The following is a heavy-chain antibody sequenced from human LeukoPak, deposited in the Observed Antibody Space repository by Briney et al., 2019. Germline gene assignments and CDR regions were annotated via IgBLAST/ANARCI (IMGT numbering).Heavy chain of an antibody. D-gene: IGHD3-16*01. Sequence: GGSLRLSCAASGFTFSSSDMHWVRQAPGKGLEWVAFIWYDGNNKYYADSVKGRLTITRDNSKNTLYLQMNGLRAADTAVYYCAKGYRNHLLILLDSWGQGTLVTVSS. V-gene: IGHV3-30*02. CDR3: AKGYRNHLLILLDS. CDR1: GFTFSSSD. CDR2: IWYDGNNK. J-gene: IGHJ5*01.